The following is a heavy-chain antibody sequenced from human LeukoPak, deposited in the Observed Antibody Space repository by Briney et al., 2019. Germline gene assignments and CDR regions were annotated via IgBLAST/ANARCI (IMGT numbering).Heavy chain of an antibody. CDR3: ARSSYIQKAFDI. D-gene: IGHD3-10*01. Sequence: PGGSLRLSCAASGFTFTNYWMSWVRQAPGKGLELVANIKQDRSEKYYVDSVKGRFTISRDNSKNTLYLQMNSLRAEDTAVYYCARSSYIQKAFDIWGQGTMVTVSS. CDR2: IKQDRSEK. V-gene: IGHV3-7*01. CDR1: GFTFTNYW. J-gene: IGHJ3*02.